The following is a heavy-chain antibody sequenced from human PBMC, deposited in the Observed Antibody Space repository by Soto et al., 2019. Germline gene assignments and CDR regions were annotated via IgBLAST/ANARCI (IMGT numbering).Heavy chain of an antibody. V-gene: IGHV3-33*01. CDR3: ARGSRSGFDFDY. CDR1: GFTFSSYG. J-gene: IGHJ4*02. Sequence: GGSLRLSCAASGFTFSSYGMHWVRQAPGKGLEWVAVIWYDGSNKYYADSVKGRFTISRDNSKNTLYLQMNSLRAEDTAVYYCARGSRSGFDFDYWGQGTLVTVSS. CDR2: IWYDGSNK. D-gene: IGHD3-3*01.